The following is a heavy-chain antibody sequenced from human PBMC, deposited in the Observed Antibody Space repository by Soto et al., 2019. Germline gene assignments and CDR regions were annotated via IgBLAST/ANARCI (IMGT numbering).Heavy chain of an antibody. J-gene: IGHJ4*02. D-gene: IGHD6-6*01. CDR3: ATAYSSSSGEFDY. CDR2: IYYSGST. CDR1: GGSISSGDYY. Sequence: SETLSLTCTVSGGSISSGDYYWSWIRQPPGKGLEWIGYIYYSGSTYYNPSLKSRVTISVDTSKNQFSLKLSSVTAADTAVYYCATAYSSSSGEFDYWGQGTLVTVSS. V-gene: IGHV4-30-4*01.